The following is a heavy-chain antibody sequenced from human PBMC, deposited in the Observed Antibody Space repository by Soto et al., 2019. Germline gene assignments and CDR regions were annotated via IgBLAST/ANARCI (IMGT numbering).Heavy chain of an antibody. D-gene: IGHD3-3*01. V-gene: IGHV4-31*03. Sequence: QVQLQESGPGLVKHSQTLSLTCTVSGGSISSGNYYWSWVRQHPGKGLEWIGYIYYSGRTYYNPSLQTRLTISVDTSKNQFSLKLTSVTAADTAVYFCARALWSGFIDYWGQGNLVTVSS. CDR2: IYYSGRT. J-gene: IGHJ4*02. CDR1: GGSISSGNYY. CDR3: ARALWSGFIDY.